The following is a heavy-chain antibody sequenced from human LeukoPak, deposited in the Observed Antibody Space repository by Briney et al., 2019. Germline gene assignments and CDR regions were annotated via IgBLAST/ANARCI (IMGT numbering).Heavy chain of an antibody. J-gene: IGHJ5*02. D-gene: IGHD4-17*01. CDR1: GFTFSSYS. V-gene: IGHV3-21*01. CDR3: ARDGGYDYGDSNWFDP. CDR2: ISSSSSYI. Sequence: GGSLRPSCAASGFTFSSYSMNWVRQAPGKGLEWVSSISSSSSYIYYADSVKGRFTISRDNAKNSLYLQMNSLRAEDTAVYYCARDGGYDYGDSNWFDPWGQGTLVTVSS.